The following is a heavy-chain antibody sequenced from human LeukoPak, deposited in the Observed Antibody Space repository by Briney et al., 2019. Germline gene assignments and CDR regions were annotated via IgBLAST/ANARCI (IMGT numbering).Heavy chain of an antibody. CDR2: ISPDSNYK. CDR3: VRGGYRGFDYEY. J-gene: IGHJ4*02. D-gene: IGHD5-12*01. V-gene: IGHV3-21*01. CDR1: GFNVSSNY. Sequence: GGSLRLSCAASGFNVSSNYMSWVRLAPGKGLEWVSSISPDSNYKYYVDSVKGRFTISRDNAKSSLYLQMNSLRAEDTAVYYCVRGGYRGFDYEYWGQGTLVTVSS.